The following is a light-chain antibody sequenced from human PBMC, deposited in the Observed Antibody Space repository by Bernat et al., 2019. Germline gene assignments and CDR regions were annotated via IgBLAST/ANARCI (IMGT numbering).Light chain of an antibody. CDR3: QQRGNWPWT. CDR1: QSVSSS. Sequence: EIVLTQSPATLSLSPGERATLSCRASQSVSSSLAWYQQRPGQAPRLLIYDASTRDTGIPARFSGSGSGTDFTLTISSLEPADIAIYYCQQRGNWPWTFGQGTKVEIK. CDR2: DAS. V-gene: IGKV3-11*01. J-gene: IGKJ1*01.